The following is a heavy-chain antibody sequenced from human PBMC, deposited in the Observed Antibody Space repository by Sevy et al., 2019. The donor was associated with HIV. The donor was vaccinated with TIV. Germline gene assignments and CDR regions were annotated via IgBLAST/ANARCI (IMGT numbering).Heavy chain of an antibody. CDR3: AKEEEIAVAGINWFDP. Sequence: GGFLRLSCAASGFTFSSYGMHWVRQAPGKGLEWVAVISYDGSNKYYADSVKVRFTISRDNSKNTLYLQMNSLRAEDTAVYYCAKEEEIAVAGINWFDPWGQGTLVTVSS. CDR1: GFTFSSYG. CDR2: ISYDGSNK. J-gene: IGHJ5*02. D-gene: IGHD6-19*01. V-gene: IGHV3-30*18.